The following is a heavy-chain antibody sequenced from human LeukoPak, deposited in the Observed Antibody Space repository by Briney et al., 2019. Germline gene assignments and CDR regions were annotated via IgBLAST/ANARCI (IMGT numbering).Heavy chain of an antibody. CDR1: GGSISSSNW. V-gene: IGHV4-4*02. D-gene: IGHD5-12*01. J-gene: IGHJ4*02. Sequence: SETLSLTCAVSGGSISSSNWWSWVRQPPGKGLEWIGEIYHRGSTNYNPTLKSRVTISVDKSKNQFSLKLSSVTAADTAVYYCARSGGYGDYPDYWGQGTLVTVSS. CDR2: IYHRGST. CDR3: ARSGGYGDYPDY.